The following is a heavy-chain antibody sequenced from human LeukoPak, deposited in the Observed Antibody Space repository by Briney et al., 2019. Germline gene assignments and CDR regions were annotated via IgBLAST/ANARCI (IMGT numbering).Heavy chain of an antibody. Sequence: GGSLRLSCAASGFTFSSYGMHWVRQAPGKGLEWVAFIRYDGSNKYYADSVKGRFTISRDNSKNTLYLQMNSLRAEDTAVYYCAKPTNSDFWSGYYYFDYWGQGTLVTVSS. CDR2: IRYDGSNK. CDR3: AKPTNSDFWSGYYYFDY. CDR1: GFTFSSYG. V-gene: IGHV3-30*02. D-gene: IGHD3-3*01. J-gene: IGHJ4*02.